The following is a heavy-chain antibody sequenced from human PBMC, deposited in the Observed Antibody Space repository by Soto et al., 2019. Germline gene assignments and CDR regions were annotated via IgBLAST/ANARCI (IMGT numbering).Heavy chain of an antibody. CDR3: AAGGYTWTYVLVDYYYGMDV. D-gene: IGHD1-7*01. V-gene: IGHV1-58*01. CDR1: VFTFTSSA. CDR2: IVVGSGNT. J-gene: IGHJ6*02. Sequence: ASVKVSCKASVFTFTSSAVQWVRQARGQRLEWIGWIVVGSGNTNYAQKFQERVTITRDMSTSTAYMELSSLRSEDTAVYSCAAGGYTWTYVLVDYYYGMDVWGQGTTVTVSS.